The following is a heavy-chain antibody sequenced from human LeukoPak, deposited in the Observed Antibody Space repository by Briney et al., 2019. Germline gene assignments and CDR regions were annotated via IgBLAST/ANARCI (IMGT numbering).Heavy chain of an antibody. CDR1: GGTFSSYA. V-gene: IGHV1-69*13. Sequence: ASVKVSCTASGGTFSSYAISWVRQAPGQGLEWMGGIIPIFGTANYAQKFQGRVTITADESTSTAYMELSSLRSEDTAVHYCARDFGFGEGYYYYGMDVWGQGTTVTVSS. CDR3: ARDFGFGEGYYYYGMDV. CDR2: IIPIFGTA. D-gene: IGHD3-10*01. J-gene: IGHJ6*02.